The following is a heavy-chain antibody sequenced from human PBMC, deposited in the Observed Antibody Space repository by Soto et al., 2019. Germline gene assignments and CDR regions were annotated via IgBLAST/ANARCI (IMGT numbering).Heavy chain of an antibody. Sequence: GGSLRLSCAASGFTFSSYAMHWVRQAPGKGLEWVAVISYDGSNKYYADSVKGRFTISRDNSKNTLYLQMNSLRAEDTAVYYCARERRYYDSSGYHLDYWGQGTLVTVSS. CDR2: ISYDGSNK. CDR3: ARERRYYDSSGYHLDY. J-gene: IGHJ4*02. D-gene: IGHD3-22*01. CDR1: GFTFSSYA. V-gene: IGHV3-30-3*01.